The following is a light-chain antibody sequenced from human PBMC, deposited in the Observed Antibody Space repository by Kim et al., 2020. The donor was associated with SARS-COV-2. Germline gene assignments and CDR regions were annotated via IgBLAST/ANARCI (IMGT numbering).Light chain of an antibody. Sequence: GPKVTISCSGSSSNIGSSIVNWYQQFPGTAPKLLITRNNQPPSGVPDRFSGSKSGTSASLAISGLQSEDDADYYCAAWDASLNAWVFGGGNKLTVL. CDR2: RNN. CDR3: AAWDASLNAWV. J-gene: IGLJ3*02. CDR1: SSNIGSSI. V-gene: IGLV1-44*01.